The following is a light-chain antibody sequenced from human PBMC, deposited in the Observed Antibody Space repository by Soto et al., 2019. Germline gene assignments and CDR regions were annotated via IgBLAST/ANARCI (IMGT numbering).Light chain of an antibody. V-gene: IGLV2-18*02. CDR3: SSYTSSSTLV. Sequence: QSALTQPPSVSGSPGQSVTISCTGTSSDVGSYNRVSWYQQPPGTDPKLMIYEVSNRPSGVPDRCSGSKSGNTASLTISGLQAEDEADYYCSSYTSSSTLVFGGGTKLTVL. CDR1: SSDVGSYNR. J-gene: IGLJ2*01. CDR2: EVS.